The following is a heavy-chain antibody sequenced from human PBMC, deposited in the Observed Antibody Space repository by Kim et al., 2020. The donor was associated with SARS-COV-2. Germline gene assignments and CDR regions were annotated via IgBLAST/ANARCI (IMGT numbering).Heavy chain of an antibody. CDR3: AKKYLALACSDPFDS. CDR1: GFTFRSYV. J-gene: IGHJ4*02. D-gene: IGHD6-19*01. CDR2: ISSSGDST. Sequence: GGSLRLSCAASGFTFRSYVMSWVRQAPGKGLEGVSGISSSGDSTYYAESVKGLFTVSRDNSKNTLYLQMNNLRAEDTAVYYCAKKYLALACSDPFDSCGPGTLVTFSS. V-gene: IGHV3-23*01.